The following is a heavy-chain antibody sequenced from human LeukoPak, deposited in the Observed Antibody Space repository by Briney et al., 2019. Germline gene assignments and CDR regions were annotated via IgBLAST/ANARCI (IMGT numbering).Heavy chain of an antibody. CDR3: ARRATYYDILTGYYGGDFFDY. D-gene: IGHD3-9*01. Sequence: SETLSLTCTVSGGSISSYYWGWIRQPPGKGLEWIGSIYYSGSTYYNPSLKSRVTISVDTSKNQFSLKLNSVTAADTAVYYCARRATYYDILTGYYGGDFFDYWGQGTLVTVSS. V-gene: IGHV4-39*01. CDR2: IYYSGST. CDR1: GGSISSYY. J-gene: IGHJ4*02.